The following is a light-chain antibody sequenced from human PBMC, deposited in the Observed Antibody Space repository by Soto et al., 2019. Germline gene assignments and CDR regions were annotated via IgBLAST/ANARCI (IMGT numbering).Light chain of an antibody. CDR3: QSYDSSLSVHYV. Sequence: QSVLTQPPSVSVAPGQRVTISCTGSSSNIGAGYDVHWYQQLPGTAPKLLIYGNSNRPSGVPDRFSGSKSGTSASLAITGLQAEDEADYYCQSYDSSLSVHYVFGTGTKVTV. J-gene: IGLJ1*01. CDR1: SSNIGAGYD. CDR2: GNS. V-gene: IGLV1-40*01.